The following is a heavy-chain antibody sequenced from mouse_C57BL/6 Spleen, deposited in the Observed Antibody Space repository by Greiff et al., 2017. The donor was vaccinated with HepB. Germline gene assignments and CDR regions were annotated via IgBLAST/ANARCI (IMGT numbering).Heavy chain of an antibody. CDR3: ARGDGSPFAY. Sequence: EVMLVDSGGGLVKPGGSLKLSCAASGFTFSSYAMSWVRQTPEKRLEWVATISDGGSYTYYPDNVKGRFTISRDNAKNNLYLQMSHLKSEDTAMYYCARGDGSPFAYWGQGTLVTVSA. D-gene: IGHD1-1*01. J-gene: IGHJ3*01. V-gene: IGHV5-4*03. CDR2: ISDGGSYT. CDR1: GFTFSSYA.